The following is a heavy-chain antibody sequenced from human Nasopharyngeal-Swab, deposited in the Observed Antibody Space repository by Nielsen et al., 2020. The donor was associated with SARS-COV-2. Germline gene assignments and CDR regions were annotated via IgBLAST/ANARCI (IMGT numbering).Heavy chain of an antibody. D-gene: IGHD5-12*01. CDR3: ARHAPDPVIVATIHHYYYMDV. CDR2: IDPSDSYT. Sequence: GESLKISCKGSGYSFTSYWISWVRQMPGKGLEWMGRIDPSDSYTNYSPSFQGHVTISADKSISTAYLQWSSLKASDTAMYYCARHAPDPVIVATIHHYYYMDVWGKGTTVTVSS. V-gene: IGHV5-10-1*01. CDR1: GYSFTSYW. J-gene: IGHJ6*03.